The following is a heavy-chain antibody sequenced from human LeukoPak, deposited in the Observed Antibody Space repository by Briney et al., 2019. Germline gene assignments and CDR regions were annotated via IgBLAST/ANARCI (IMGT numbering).Heavy chain of an antibody. V-gene: IGHV1-69*06. D-gene: IGHD6-6*01. CDR3: ARDTSSSSEGYWFDP. CDR1: GYTFTGYY. J-gene: IGHJ5*02. Sequence: SVKVSCKASGYTFTGYYMHWVRQAPGQGLEWMGGIIPIFGTANYAQKFQGRVTITADKSTSTAYMELSSLRSEDTAVYYCARDTSSSSEGYWFDPWGQGTLVTVSS. CDR2: IIPIFGTA.